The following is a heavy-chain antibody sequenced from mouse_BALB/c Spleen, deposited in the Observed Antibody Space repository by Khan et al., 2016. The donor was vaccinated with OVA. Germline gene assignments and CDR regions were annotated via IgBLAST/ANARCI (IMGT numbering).Heavy chain of an antibody. Sequence: EVQLQESGPGLVKPSQSLSLTCTVTGYSITSGYGWNWIRQFPGNKLEWMRSISYSGSTNYNPSLKSRIPINRNTPNNQFFLQLNSETTEDTATYYCARTARIKYWGQGTTLTVSS. CDR2: ISYSGST. J-gene: IGHJ2*01. V-gene: IGHV3-2*02. D-gene: IGHD1-2*01. CDR3: ARTARIKY. CDR1: GYSITSGYG.